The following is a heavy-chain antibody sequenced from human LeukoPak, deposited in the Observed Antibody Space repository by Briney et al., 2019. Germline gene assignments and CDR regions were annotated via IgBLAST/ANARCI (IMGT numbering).Heavy chain of an antibody. V-gene: IGHV6-1*01. CDR1: GDSVSSNSAA. CDR3: ARDRSGSGYFDY. Sequence: SQTLSLTCAISGDSVSSNSAAWHWIRQSPSRGLEWLGRTYYRSRWYSDYAVSVKSRITINPDTSKNQFSLHLNSVTPEDTALYYCARDRSGSGYFDYWGQGTLVTVSS. D-gene: IGHD3-10*01. J-gene: IGHJ4*02. CDR2: TYYRSRWYS.